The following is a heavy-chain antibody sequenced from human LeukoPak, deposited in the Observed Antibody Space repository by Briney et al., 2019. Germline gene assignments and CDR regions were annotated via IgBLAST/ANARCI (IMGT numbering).Heavy chain of an antibody. CDR3: ARHRSGVTYFDY. Sequence: SETLSLTCTVSGGSISSSNYYWGWIRQPPGKGLEWIGTIYYSGSTYYNPSLESRLTISVDTSKNQFSLKLSSVTAADMALYYCARHRSGVTYFDYWGQGTLVTVSS. V-gene: IGHV4-39*01. CDR1: GGSISSSNYY. CDR2: IYYSGST. J-gene: IGHJ4*02. D-gene: IGHD2-21*02.